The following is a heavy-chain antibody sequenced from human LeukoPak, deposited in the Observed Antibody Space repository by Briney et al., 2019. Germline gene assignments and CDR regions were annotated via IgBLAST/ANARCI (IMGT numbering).Heavy chain of an antibody. J-gene: IGHJ4*02. CDR3: ARVPGGYSSSWFDY. CDR1: GYTFTGYY. CDR2: INPNSGGT. D-gene: IGHD6-13*01. V-gene: IGHV1-2*02. Sequence: ASVKVSCKASGYTFTGYYMHWVRQAPGQGLEWMGWINPNSGGTNYAQKFQGRVTTTRDTSISTAYMELSRLRSDDTAVYYCARVPGGYSSSWFDYWGQGTLVTVSS.